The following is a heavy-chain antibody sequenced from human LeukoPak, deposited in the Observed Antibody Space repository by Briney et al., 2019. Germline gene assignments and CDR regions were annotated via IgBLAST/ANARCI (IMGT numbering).Heavy chain of an antibody. V-gene: IGHV3-7*03. CDR2: IKQDGSEK. CDR1: GFSFSTSA. Sequence: PGGSLRLSCAASGFSFSTSAMTWVRQAPGKGLEWVANIKQDGSEKNYLDSVKGRFTISRDNAKNSLYLQMNSLRAEDMALYYCAKAARGGQWLLYFDYWGQGTLVTVSS. CDR3: AKAARGGQWLLYFDY. D-gene: IGHD6-19*01. J-gene: IGHJ4*02.